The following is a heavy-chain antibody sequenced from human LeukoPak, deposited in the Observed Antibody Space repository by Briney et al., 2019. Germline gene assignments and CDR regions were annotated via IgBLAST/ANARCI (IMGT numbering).Heavy chain of an antibody. Sequence: GGSLRLSCAASGFTFSSYWMNWVRQAPGKGLVWVSRIASDGSSTTYADSVKGRFSISRDNAKNTLYLQMNSLRVEDTAVYYRARDPSIYCSGGSCYLFDYWGQGTLVTVSS. V-gene: IGHV3-74*01. J-gene: IGHJ4*02. CDR2: IASDGSST. CDR3: ARDPSIYCSGGSCYLFDY. D-gene: IGHD2-15*01. CDR1: GFTFSSYW.